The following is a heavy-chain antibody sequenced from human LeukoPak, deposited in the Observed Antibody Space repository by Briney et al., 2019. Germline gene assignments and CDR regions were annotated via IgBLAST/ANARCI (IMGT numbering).Heavy chain of an antibody. CDR3: ARGMVRGPSPY. J-gene: IGHJ4*02. CDR2: INPSGGST. D-gene: IGHD3-10*01. CDR1: GYTFTSYY. V-gene: IGHV1-46*01. Sequence: ASVKVSCKASGYTFTSYYMHWVRQAPGQGLEWMGIINPSGGSTSYAQKFQGRVTMTRDTSTSTVYIEMSSLRSEDTAVYYCARGMVRGPSPYWGQGTLVTVSS.